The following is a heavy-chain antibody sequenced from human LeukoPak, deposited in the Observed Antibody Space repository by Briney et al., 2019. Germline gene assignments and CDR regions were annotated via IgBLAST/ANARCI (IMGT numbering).Heavy chain of an antibody. V-gene: IGHV3-30*18. CDR3: AKGGQSGGSLDY. CDR2: ISYDGSNK. CDR1: GFTFSSYG. Sequence: GGSLRLSCAASGFTFSSYGMHWVRQAPGKGLEWVAVISYDGSNKYYADSVKGRFTISRDNSKNTLYLQMNSLRAEDTAVYYCAKGGQSGGSLDYWGQGTLVTVSS. J-gene: IGHJ4*02. D-gene: IGHD2-15*01.